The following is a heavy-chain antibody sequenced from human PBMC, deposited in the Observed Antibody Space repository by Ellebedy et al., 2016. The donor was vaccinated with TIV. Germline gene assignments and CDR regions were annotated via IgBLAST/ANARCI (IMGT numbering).Heavy chain of an antibody. CDR2: INQDGGEK. CDR1: GFTISRHW. Sequence: GESLKISCAASGFTISRHWMSWVRQGPGKGLEWVANINQDGGEKNYVDSVRGRFTISRDNAKNSLSLQMNSLRAEDTAEYYCAKSAGESSGYYFGYWGQGTLVTVSS. D-gene: IGHD3-22*01. V-gene: IGHV3-7*03. J-gene: IGHJ4*02. CDR3: AKSAGESSGYYFGY.